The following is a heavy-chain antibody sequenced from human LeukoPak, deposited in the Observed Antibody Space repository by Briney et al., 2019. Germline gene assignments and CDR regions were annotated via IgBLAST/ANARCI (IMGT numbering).Heavy chain of an antibody. CDR2: ISGSGVGT. V-gene: IGHV3-23*01. Sequence: GGSLRPSCVATGFTFSDYAMTWVRQAPGKGLEWVSAISGSGVGTYYADSVKGRFTISRDNAKNSLYLQMNSLRAKDTALYYCARDYYDSSGSSWFDPWGQGTLVTVSS. D-gene: IGHD3-22*01. J-gene: IGHJ5*02. CDR3: ARDYYDSSGSSWFDP. CDR1: GFTFSDYA.